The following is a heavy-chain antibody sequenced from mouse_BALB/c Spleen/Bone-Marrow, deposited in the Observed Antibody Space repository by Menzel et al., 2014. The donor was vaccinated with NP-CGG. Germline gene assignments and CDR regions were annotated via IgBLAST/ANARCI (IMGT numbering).Heavy chain of an antibody. V-gene: IGHV5-4*02. D-gene: IGHD2-3*01. Sequence: EVKVVESGGGLVKPGGSLKLSCAASGFTFSDYYMYWVRQTPEKRLEWVATISDGGSYTYYPDSVKGRFTISRDNAKNNLYLQMSSLKSEDTAMYYCARDSIRWLLSCAMDYWGQGTSVTVSS. CDR2: ISDGGSYT. CDR3: ARDSIRWLLSCAMDY. CDR1: GFTFSDYY. J-gene: IGHJ4*01.